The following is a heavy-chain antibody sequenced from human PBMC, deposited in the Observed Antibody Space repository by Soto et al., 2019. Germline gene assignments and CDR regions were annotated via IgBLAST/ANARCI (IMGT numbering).Heavy chain of an antibody. CDR2: IHSRDSDT. CDR3: ARAPYNHNDGDLDF. J-gene: IGHJ4*02. V-gene: IGHV5-51*01. D-gene: IGHD1-1*01. Sequence: PGESLKISCKASGYRFTNFWIGWVRQKPGKGLEWMGIIHSRDSDTRYSPSFQGQVTISVDTSINTAYLQWSSLKASDTAIYYCARAPYNHNDGDLDFWGQGTLVTVSS. CDR1: GYRFTNFW.